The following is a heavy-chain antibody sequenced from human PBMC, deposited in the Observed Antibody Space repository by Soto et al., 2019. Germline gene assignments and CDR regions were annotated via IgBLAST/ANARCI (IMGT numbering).Heavy chain of an antibody. CDR1: GFTFSSYG. J-gene: IGHJ4*02. D-gene: IGHD1-1*01. CDR3: AREWDLNWNDLRAFDY. Sequence: QVQLVESGGGVVQPGRSLRLSCAASGFTFSSYGMHWVRQAPGKGLEWVAVIWYDGSNKYYADSVKGRFTISRDNSKNTLYLQMNSLRAEDTAVYYCAREWDLNWNDLRAFDYWGQGTLVTVSS. V-gene: IGHV3-33*01. CDR2: IWYDGSNK.